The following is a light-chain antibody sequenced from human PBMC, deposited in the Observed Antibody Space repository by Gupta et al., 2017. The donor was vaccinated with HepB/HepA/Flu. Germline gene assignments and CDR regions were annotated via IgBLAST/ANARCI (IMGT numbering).Light chain of an antibody. V-gene: IGKV3-15*01. J-gene: IGKJ1*01. CDR3: QHYNEWPRT. CDR1: QSINSN. CDR2: GAS. Sequence: IVMTQPPATLYVSPGERVTLTCRASQSINSNLAWYQQKPGQAHRFLIYGASTRTIGVPARFSGSGYGTEFTLTITSLQSEDSAVYYCQHYNEWPRTFGQGTKVEIK.